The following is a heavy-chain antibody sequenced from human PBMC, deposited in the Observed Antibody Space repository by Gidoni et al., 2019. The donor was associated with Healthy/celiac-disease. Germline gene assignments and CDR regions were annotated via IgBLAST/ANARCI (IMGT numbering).Heavy chain of an antibody. CDR1: GFTFSSYS. CDR3: ARSTNGAFDI. CDR2: ISSSSSYI. J-gene: IGHJ3*02. Sequence: EVQLVESGGGLVKPGGSLRLSGAASGFTFSSYSMNSVRQAPGKGREWVSSISSSSSYIYYADSVKGRFTISRDNAKNSLYLQMNSLRAEDTAVYYCARSTNGAFDIWGQGTMVTVSS. V-gene: IGHV3-21*01.